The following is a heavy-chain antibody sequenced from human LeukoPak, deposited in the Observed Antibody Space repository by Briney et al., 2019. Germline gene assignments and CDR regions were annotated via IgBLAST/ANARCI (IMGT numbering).Heavy chain of an antibody. CDR3: ARLSVRGYSYGYPY. V-gene: IGHV5-51*01. J-gene: IGHJ4*02. D-gene: IGHD5-18*01. CDR2: IYPGDSDT. CDR1: GYSITSYW. Sequence: GESLKISCQVSGYSITSYWIAWVRQMPGKGLEWMGIIYPGDSDTRYSPSFQGQVTISADKSISTAYLQWSSLKASDTAMYYCARLSVRGYSYGYPYWGQGTLVTVSS.